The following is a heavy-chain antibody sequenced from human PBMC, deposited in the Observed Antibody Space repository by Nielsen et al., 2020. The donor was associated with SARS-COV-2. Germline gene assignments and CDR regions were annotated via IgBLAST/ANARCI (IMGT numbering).Heavy chain of an antibody. Sequence: GESLKISCAASGFTVSSNYMSWVRQAPGKGLEWVSVIYSGGSTYYADSVKGRFTISRDNSKNTLYLQMNSLRAEDTAVYYCAKDPPAMVRGYGMDVWGQGTTVTVSS. J-gene: IGHJ6*02. D-gene: IGHD3-10*01. CDR3: AKDPPAMVRGYGMDV. CDR2: IYSGGST. CDR1: GFTVSSNY. V-gene: IGHV3-53*05.